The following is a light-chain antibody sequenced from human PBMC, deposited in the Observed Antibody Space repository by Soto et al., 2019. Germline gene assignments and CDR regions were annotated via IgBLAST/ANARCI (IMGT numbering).Light chain of an antibody. V-gene: IGLV2-23*01. CDR3: CSYAGSSNWV. Sequence: QSVLTQPASVSGSPGQSITISCTGTSSDVGSYNLVSWYQQHPGKAPKLMIYEGSKRPSGVSNRFFGSKSGNTASLTISGLQAEDEADYYCCSYAGSSNWVFGGGTKLTVL. CDR2: EGS. J-gene: IGLJ3*02. CDR1: SSDVGSYNL.